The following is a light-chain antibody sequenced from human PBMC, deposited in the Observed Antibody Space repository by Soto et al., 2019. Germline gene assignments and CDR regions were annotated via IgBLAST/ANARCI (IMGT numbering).Light chain of an antibody. J-gene: IGLJ3*02. CDR1: SSDIGGNNY. Sequence: QSALTQPASVSGSPGQSITISFTGTSSDIGGNNYVSWYQLHPGKAPKLMIYDVTNRPSGVSNRFSGSKSGNTASLTISGLQTEDEAEYYCSSYRSTFWMFGGGTQLTVL. CDR2: DVT. CDR3: SSYRSTFWM. V-gene: IGLV2-14*03.